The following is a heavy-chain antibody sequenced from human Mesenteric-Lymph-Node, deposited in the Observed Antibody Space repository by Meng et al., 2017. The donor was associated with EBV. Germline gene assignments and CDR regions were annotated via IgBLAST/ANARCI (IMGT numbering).Heavy chain of an antibody. CDR1: GDSINNNRW. V-gene: IGHV4-4*02. CDR2: IFQTGST. D-gene: IGHD3-16*01. Sequence: QGQLQEPGPGLVKPSETLSLTCALSGDSINNNRWWSWVRQPPGRGLEWIGEIFQTGSTNYSPSLRSRVTISLDKSMNQFSLKLSSVTAADTAVYYCARDWGLRAYFQYWGQGTLVTVSS. J-gene: IGHJ1*01. CDR3: ARDWGLRAYFQY.